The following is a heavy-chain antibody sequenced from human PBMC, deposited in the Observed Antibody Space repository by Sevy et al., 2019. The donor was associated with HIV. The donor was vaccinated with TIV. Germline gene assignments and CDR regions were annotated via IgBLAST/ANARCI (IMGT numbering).Heavy chain of an antibody. D-gene: IGHD2-15*01. CDR3: AAVGLRYFSGSSSYQGDWFDP. Sequence: ASVKVSCKVSGYTLTKLSIHWVRQPPGKGLEWMGDFDPQNGETIYAETLQGRLTLTEDTSTDMVYMELSSLTSDDTAVYYCAAVGLRYFSGSSSYQGDWFDPWGQGTLVTVSS. V-gene: IGHV1-24*01. CDR1: GYTLTKLS. CDR2: FDPQNGET. J-gene: IGHJ5*02.